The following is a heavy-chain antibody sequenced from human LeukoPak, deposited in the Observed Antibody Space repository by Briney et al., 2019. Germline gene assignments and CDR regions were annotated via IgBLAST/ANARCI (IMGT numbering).Heavy chain of an antibody. J-gene: IGHJ4*02. CDR3: ARDLPYCSGGSCYSDY. CDR1: GFTFSSYW. Sequence: GGSLILSCAASGFTFSSYWMSWVRQAPGKGLEWVANIKQDGSEKYYVDSVKGRFTISRDNAKNSLYLQMNSLRAEDTAVYYCARDLPYCSGGSCYSDYWGQGTLVTASS. CDR2: IKQDGSEK. D-gene: IGHD2-15*01. V-gene: IGHV3-7*01.